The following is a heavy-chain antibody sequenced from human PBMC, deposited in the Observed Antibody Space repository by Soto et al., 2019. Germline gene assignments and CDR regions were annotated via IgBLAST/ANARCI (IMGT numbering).Heavy chain of an antibody. V-gene: IGHV1-3*01. CDR3: VRGRRDDSAYSPFES. CDR1: EYRVSENY. J-gene: IGHJ4*02. Sequence: QVQLVQSEAEVKEPETAVKISCMTSEYRVSENYLHWVRQAPGQSLEWLGCLTAGNGDTRLSQKFEGRLTLTRDTSANMAYMLLGGLTPEDTAVYYCVRGRRDDSAYSPFESWGQGTPVTVSS. D-gene: IGHD3-22*01. CDR2: LTAGNGDT.